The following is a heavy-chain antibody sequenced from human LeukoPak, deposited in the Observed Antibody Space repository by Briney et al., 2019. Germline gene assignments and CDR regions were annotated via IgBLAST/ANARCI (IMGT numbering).Heavy chain of an antibody. CDR1: GGSFSGYY. J-gene: IGHJ4*02. CDR3: ARVMGVGATTAVDY. Sequence: SETLSLTCAVYGGSFSGYYWSWIRQPPGKGLEWIGEINHSGSTNYNPSLKSRVTISVDTSKNQFPLKLSSVTAADTAVYYCARVMGVGATTAVDYWGQGTLVTVSS. D-gene: IGHD1-26*01. V-gene: IGHV4-34*01. CDR2: INHSGST.